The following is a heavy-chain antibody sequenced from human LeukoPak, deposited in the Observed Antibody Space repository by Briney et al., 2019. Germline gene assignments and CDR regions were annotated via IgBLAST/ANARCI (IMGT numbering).Heavy chain of an antibody. CDR2: IRHHGMNE. Sequence: GGSLRLSCAASGFTFSSFGMHWVRQTPTKGLEWVAFIRHHGMNESYVDSVKGRFTISRDNSKHTLYLQMNSLRVEDTAVYYCAKVGRVYGDFGLVFWGEGTLFTVSP. V-gene: IGHV3-30*02. CDR3: AKVGRVYGDFGLVF. CDR1: GFTFSSFG. J-gene: IGHJ4*02. D-gene: IGHD4-17*01.